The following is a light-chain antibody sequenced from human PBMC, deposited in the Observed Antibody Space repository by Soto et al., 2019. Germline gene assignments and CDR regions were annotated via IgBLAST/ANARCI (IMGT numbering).Light chain of an antibody. J-gene: IGKJ3*01. CDR1: QSVSSY. CDR3: QQRSNWPPVFT. V-gene: IGKV3-11*01. Sequence: EIVLTQSPATLSLSPGERATLSCRASQSVSSYLAWYQQKPGQAPRLLIYDASNRATGIPARFSGSGSGTDFTLTISSLEPEDFAVYSCQQRSNWPPVFTFGPRTKVDIK. CDR2: DAS.